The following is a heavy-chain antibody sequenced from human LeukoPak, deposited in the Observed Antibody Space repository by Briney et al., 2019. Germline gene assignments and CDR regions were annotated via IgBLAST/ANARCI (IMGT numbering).Heavy chain of an antibody. D-gene: IGHD3-22*01. CDR1: GFTFSIYW. CDR3: ARDLLFVDSSGYDY. CDR2: IKEDGSEK. J-gene: IGHJ4*02. Sequence: GGSLRLSCAASGFTFSIYWMSWVRQAPGKWLEWVANIKEDGSEKYYVDSVKGRFTISRDNAKNSLYLQMDSLRAEDTAVYYCARDLLFVDSSGYDYWGQGSLVTVSS. V-gene: IGHV3-7*01.